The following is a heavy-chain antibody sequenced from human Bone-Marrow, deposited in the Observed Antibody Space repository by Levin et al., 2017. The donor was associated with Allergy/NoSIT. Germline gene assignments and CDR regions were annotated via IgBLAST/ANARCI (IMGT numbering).Heavy chain of an antibody. CDR3: ARDIDSGYDWRYYYGMDG. CDR2: ISSSGSTI. D-gene: IGHD5-12*01. Sequence: GGSLRLSCAASGFTFSSYEMNWVRQAPGKGLEWVSYISSSGSTIYYADSVKGRFTISRDNAKNSLYLQMNSLRAEDTAVYYCARDIDSGYDWRYYYGMDGWGQGTTVTVSS. J-gene: IGHJ6*02. CDR1: GFTFSSYE. V-gene: IGHV3-48*03.